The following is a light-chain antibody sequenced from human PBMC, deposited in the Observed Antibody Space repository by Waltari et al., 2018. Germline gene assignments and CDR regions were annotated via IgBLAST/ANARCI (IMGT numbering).Light chain of an antibody. V-gene: IGLV1-47*01. CDR2: RTN. CDR3: AAWDDSLRAVV. Sequence: YQQLHGTAPKVRIYRTNQRPSRVPDRFSGSKSGTSASLAISGLRSEDEADYYCAAWDDSLRAVVFGGGTKLCVL. J-gene: IGLJ2*01.